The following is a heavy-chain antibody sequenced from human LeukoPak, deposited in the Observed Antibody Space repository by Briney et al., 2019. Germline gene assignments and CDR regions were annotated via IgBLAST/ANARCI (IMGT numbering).Heavy chain of an antibody. D-gene: IGHD7-27*01. CDR1: GFIFTAYH. CDR3: ARGPHWDPHFDY. CDR2: INPNSGGT. Sequence: ASVKVSCKASGFIFTAYHMHWVRQAPGQGLEWMGWINPNSGGTNYAQKFQGRVTMTRDTSISTAYMELSGLRSDDTAVYYCARGPHWDPHFDYWGQGTLVTVSS. V-gene: IGHV1-2*02. J-gene: IGHJ4*02.